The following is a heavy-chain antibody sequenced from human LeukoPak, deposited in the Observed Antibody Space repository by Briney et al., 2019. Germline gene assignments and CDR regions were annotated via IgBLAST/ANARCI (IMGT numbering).Heavy chain of an antibody. J-gene: IGHJ4*02. CDR3: ARDVTMDCSSTSCYESYFDY. Sequence: ASVKVSCKASGYTFTSYYMHWVRQAPGQGLEWMGIINPSGGSTSYAQKFQGRVTMTRDTSTSTVYMELSSLRSEDTAVYYCARDVTMDCSSTSCYESYFDYWGRGTLVTVSS. V-gene: IGHV1-46*01. D-gene: IGHD2-2*01. CDR1: GYTFTSYY. CDR2: INPSGGST.